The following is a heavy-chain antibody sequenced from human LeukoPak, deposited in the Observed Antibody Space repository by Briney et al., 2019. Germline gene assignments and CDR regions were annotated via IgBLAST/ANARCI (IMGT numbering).Heavy chain of an antibody. CDR1: GFTSSSYA. J-gene: IGHJ5*02. D-gene: IGHD3-22*01. CDR2: ISGSGGST. Sequence: GGSLRLSCAASGFTSSSYAMSWVRQAPGKGLEWVSAISGSGGSTYYADSVKGRFTISRDNSKNTLYLQMNSLRAEDTAVYYCAKVHSSGYYYPLSWFDPWGQGTLVTVSS. CDR3: AKVHSSGYYYPLSWFDP. V-gene: IGHV3-23*01.